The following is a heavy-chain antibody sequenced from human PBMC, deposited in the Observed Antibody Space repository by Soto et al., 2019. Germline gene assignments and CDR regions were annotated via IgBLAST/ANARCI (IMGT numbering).Heavy chain of an antibody. J-gene: IGHJ5*02. CDR3: ARDLNSSGWYGGFWFDP. V-gene: IGHV1-18*01. CDR2: ISAYNGNT. CDR1: GYTFTSYG. D-gene: IGHD6-19*01. Sequence: ASVKVSCKASGYTFTSYGISWVRQAPGQGLEWMGWISAYNGNTNYAQKLQGRVTMTTDTSTSTAYMKLRSLRSDDTAVYYCARDLNSSGWYGGFWFDPWGQGTLVTVSS.